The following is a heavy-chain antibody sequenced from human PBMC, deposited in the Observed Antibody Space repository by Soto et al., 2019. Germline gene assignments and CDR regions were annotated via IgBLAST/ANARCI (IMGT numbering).Heavy chain of an antibody. CDR3: ARDWESGYGPQFDY. J-gene: IGHJ4*02. CDR2: IYSGGST. CDR1: GFTVSSNY. V-gene: IGHV3-66*01. D-gene: IGHD5-12*01. Sequence: GGSLRLSCAASGFTVSSNYMSWVRQAPGKGLEWVSVIYSGGSTYYADSVKGRFTISRDNSKNTLYLQMNSLRAEDTAVYYCARDWESGYGPQFDYWGQGTLVTVSS.